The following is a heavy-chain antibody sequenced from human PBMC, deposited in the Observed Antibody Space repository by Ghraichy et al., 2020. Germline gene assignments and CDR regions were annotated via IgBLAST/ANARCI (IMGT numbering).Heavy chain of an antibody. CDR2: ISSGGRST. D-gene: IGHD2-8*01. Sequence: GESLNISCAASGLTFRSFAMSWVRQAPGKGLEWVSGISSGGRSTYYADSVKGRFTISRDNSKNTLYLQMSRLRAEDTAVYYCAKERNAIRYYYYVMDVWGQGTTVTVSS. V-gene: IGHV3-23*01. J-gene: IGHJ6*02. CDR3: AKERNAIRYYYYVMDV. CDR1: GLTFRSFA.